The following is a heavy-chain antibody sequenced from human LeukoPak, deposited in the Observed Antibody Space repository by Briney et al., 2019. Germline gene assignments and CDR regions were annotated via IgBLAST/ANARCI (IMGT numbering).Heavy chain of an antibody. D-gene: IGHD3-10*01. Sequence: ASVKVSCKASGYTFTSYDINWMRQATGQGLEWMGWMYPNSGNTGYAQKFQGRVTMTRNTSISTAYMELSSLRSEDTAVYYCARALRGNWFDPWGQGTLVTVSS. J-gene: IGHJ5*02. CDR3: ARALRGNWFDP. CDR2: MYPNSGNT. CDR1: GYTFTSYD. V-gene: IGHV1-8*01.